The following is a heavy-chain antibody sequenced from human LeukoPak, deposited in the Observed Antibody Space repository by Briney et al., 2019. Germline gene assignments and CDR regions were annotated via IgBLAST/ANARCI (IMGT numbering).Heavy chain of an antibody. V-gene: IGHV3-48*03. J-gene: IGHJ4*02. Sequence: PGGSLRLSCAASGFTFTSYEMNWVRQAPGKGLEWVPYISSSGNTIYYADSVKGRFTISRDNAKSSLYLQMNSLRAEDTAVYYCAGGYYLDYWGQGTLVTVSS. CDR2: ISSSGNTI. CDR3: AGGYYLDY. D-gene: IGHD1-14*01. CDR1: GFTFTSYE.